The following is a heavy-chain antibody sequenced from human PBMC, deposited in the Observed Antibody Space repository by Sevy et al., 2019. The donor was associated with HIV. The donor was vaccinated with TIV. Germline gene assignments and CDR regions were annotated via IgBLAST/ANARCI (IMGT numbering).Heavy chain of an antibody. J-gene: IGHJ4*02. CDR1: GFTFSIYA. D-gene: IGHD3-22*01. CDR2: ISGSVGST. CDR3: AKDQLYDTSFFDY. Sequence: GGSLRLSCGASGFTFSIYAMSWVRQAPGKGLDWVSGISGSVGSTYYADSVKGRFTISRDNSKNTLYLQMNSLRAEDTAVYYCAKDQLYDTSFFDYWGQGTLVTVSS. V-gene: IGHV3-23*01.